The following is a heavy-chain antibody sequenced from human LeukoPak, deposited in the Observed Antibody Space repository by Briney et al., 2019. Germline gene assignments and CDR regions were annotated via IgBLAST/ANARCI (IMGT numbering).Heavy chain of an antibody. CDR1: GYTFTSYG. J-gene: IGHJ4*02. CDR2: ISAYNGNT. CDR3: ARDLDYGDYFTTFVY. V-gene: IGHV1-18*01. Sequence: GASVKVSCKASGYTFTSYGISWVRQAPGQGLEWMGWISAYNGNTNYAQKLQGRVTMTTDTSTSTAYMELRSLRSDDTAVYYCARDLDYGDYFTTFVYWGQGTLVTVSS. D-gene: IGHD4-17*01.